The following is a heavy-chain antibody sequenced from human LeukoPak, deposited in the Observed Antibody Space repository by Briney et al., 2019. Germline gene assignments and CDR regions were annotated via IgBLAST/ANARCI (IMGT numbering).Heavy chain of an antibody. CDR1: GYTFTRYY. J-gene: IGHJ4*02. CDR3: ARDNDFDY. V-gene: IGHV1-46*01. Sequence: ASVKVSFKASGYTFTRYYIHWVRQAPGQGLEWMGIIYPGGGSTSYAQKFQGRVTMTRDMSTSTVYMELSSLRSEDTAVYYCARDNDFDYWGQGTLVTVSS. CDR2: IYPGGGST. D-gene: IGHD2-8*01.